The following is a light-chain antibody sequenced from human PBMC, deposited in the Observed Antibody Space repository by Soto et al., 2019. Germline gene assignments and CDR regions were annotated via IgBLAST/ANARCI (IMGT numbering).Light chain of an antibody. J-gene: IGLJ3*02. CDR3: QVWDSNTVV. V-gene: IGLV3-9*01. Sequence: SYELTQPLSVSVALGQTDRMTCGANNIGGKNVHWYQQKPGQAPVLDIYRDYNRPSEIPERFSGSNSGNTATLTISGAQGGDEADYYCQVWDSNTVVFGGGTKLTVL. CDR2: RDY. CDR1: NIGGKN.